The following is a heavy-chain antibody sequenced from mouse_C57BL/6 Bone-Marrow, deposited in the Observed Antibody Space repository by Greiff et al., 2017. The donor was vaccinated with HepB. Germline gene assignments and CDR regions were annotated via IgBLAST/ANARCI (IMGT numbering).Heavy chain of an antibody. J-gene: IGHJ2*01. D-gene: IGHD2-2*01. CDR2: IWSGGST. V-gene: IGHV2-2*01. Sequence: VKLMESGPGLVQPSQSLSITCTVSGFSLTSYGVHWVRQSPGKGLEWLGVIWSGGSTDYNAAFISRLSISKDNSKSKVFFKMNSLQADDTAIYYCARNPSTMVTTGYYFDYWGQGTTLTVSS. CDR1: GFSLTSYG. CDR3: ARNPSTMVTTGYYFDY.